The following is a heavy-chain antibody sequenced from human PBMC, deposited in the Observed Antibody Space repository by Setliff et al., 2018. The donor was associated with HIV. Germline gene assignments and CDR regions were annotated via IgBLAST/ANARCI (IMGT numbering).Heavy chain of an antibody. D-gene: IGHD1-26*01. CDR3: ARVESGILGY. J-gene: IGHJ4*02. Sequence: SETLSLTCTVSGGSINRSPYYWGWIRQPPGRGLEWIASIFYSGSTYHNPSLKSRVTISVDTANNQFSLKVNSMTAADSAIYYCARVESGILGYWGRGALVTVSS. V-gene: IGHV4-39*07. CDR2: IFYSGST. CDR1: GGSINRSPYY.